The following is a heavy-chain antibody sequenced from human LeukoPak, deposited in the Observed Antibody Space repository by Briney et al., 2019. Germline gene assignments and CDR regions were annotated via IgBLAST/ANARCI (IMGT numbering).Heavy chain of an antibody. D-gene: IGHD2-2*01. CDR2: INPNSGGT. V-gene: IGHV1-2*04. J-gene: IGHJ5*02. CDR3: ATLCCSSTRCKTNNWFDP. CDR1: GYTFTGYY. Sequence: GASVKVSCKASGYTFTGYYMHWVRQAPGQGLEWMGWINPNSGGTNYAQKFQGWVTMTRDTSISTAYMELSRLRSDDTAVYYCATLCCSSTRCKTNNWFDPWGQGTLVTVSS.